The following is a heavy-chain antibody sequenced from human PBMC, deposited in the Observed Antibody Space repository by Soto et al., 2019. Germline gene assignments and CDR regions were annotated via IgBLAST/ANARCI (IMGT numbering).Heavy chain of an antibody. CDR3: ANLYCSGGSCPLGY. V-gene: IGHV3-23*01. Sequence: EVQLLESGGGLVQPGGSLRLSCAASGFTFSSYAMSWVRQAPGKGLEWVSAISGSGGSTYYADSVKGRFTISRDNSKNTLYLQMNSLRAEDTAVYCCANLYCSGGSCPLGYWGQGTLVTVSS. D-gene: IGHD2-15*01. CDR1: GFTFSSYA. J-gene: IGHJ4*02. CDR2: ISGSGGST.